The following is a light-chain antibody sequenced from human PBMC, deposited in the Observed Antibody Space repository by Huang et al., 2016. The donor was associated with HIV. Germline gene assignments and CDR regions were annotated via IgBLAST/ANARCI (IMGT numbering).Light chain of an antibody. CDR3: MQTLQTPLT. V-gene: IGKV2-28*01. Sequence: DIVMTQSPLSLPVTPGEPASISCRSSQSLLQSNGYNYLDWYLQKPGQSPQLLIYLGSNRASGVPDRFSGSGSGTAFTLKISRVEAEYVGVYYCMQTLQTPLTFGGGTKVEIK. J-gene: IGKJ4*01. CDR1: QSLLQSNGYNY. CDR2: LGS.